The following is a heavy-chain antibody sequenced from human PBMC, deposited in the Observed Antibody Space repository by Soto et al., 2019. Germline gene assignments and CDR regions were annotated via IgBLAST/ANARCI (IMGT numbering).Heavy chain of an antibody. J-gene: IGHJ3*02. CDR3: ARLMGVTGTPLTPDAFDI. D-gene: IGHD3-16*01. CDR1: GGSFSGYY. Sequence: SETLSLTCAVYGGSFSGYYWSWIRQPPGKGLEWIGEINHSGSTNYNPSLKSRVTISVDTSKNQFSLKLSSVTAADTAVYYCARLMGVTGTPLTPDAFDIWGQGTMVTVSS. V-gene: IGHV4-34*01. CDR2: INHSGST.